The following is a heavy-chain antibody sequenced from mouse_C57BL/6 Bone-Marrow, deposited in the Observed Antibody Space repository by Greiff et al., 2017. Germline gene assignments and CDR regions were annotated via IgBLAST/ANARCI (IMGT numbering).Heavy chain of an antibody. CDR1: GFTFSDSY. CDR2: INYDGSST. Sequence: EVQRVESEGGLVQPGSSVKLSCTASGFTFSDSYMAWVSQVPGKGLEWVARINYDGSSTYYLASLKSRFIISTDNAKNILYRQRSSLKSEDTASYYGAIDRGYYCDYWGQGTTLTVSS. J-gene: IGHJ2*01. V-gene: IGHV5-16*01. CDR3: AIDRGYYCDY.